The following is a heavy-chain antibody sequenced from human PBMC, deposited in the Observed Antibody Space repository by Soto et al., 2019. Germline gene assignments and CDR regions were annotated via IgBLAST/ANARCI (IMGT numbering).Heavy chain of an antibody. CDR2: IWYDGSNK. CDR1: GFTFSSYG. V-gene: IGHV3-33*01. Sequence: GGSLRLSCAASGFTFSSYGMHWVRQAPGKGLEWVAVIWYDGSNKYYADSVKGRFTISRDNSKNTLYLQMTSLRAEDTAVYYCARDNFGSGLGSFFFYYYGMDCWGQGTTVTVSS. D-gene: IGHD3-16*01. J-gene: IGHJ6*02. CDR3: ARDNFGSGLGSFFFYYYGMDC.